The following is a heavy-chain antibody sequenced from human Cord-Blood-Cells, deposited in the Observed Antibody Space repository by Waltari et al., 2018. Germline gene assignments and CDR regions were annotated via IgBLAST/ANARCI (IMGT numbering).Heavy chain of an antibody. CDR2: IWYDGSNK. J-gene: IGHJ6*03. CDR3: AKVAGSGGSYYYYYMDV. Sequence: QVQLVESGGGVVQPGRSLRHSCAASGFTFSRYGMHWVRQAPGKGLEWVAVIWYDGSNKYYADSVKGRFTISRDNSKNTLYLQMNSLRAEDTAMYYCAKVAGSGGSYYYYYMDVWGKGTTVTVSS. D-gene: IGHD1-26*01. CDR1: GFTFSRYG. V-gene: IGHV3-30*18.